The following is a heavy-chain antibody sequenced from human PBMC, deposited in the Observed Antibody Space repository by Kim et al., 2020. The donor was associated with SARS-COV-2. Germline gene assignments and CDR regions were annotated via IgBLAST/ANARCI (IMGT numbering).Heavy chain of an antibody. J-gene: IGHJ4*02. V-gene: IGHV3-30*02. CDR3: AKLAAADYSYFDY. Sequence: YAAPVKGRFPISSDNSKNPLYLQMNSLRAEDTAVYYCAKLAAADYSYFDYWGQGTLVTVSS. D-gene: IGHD5-12*01.